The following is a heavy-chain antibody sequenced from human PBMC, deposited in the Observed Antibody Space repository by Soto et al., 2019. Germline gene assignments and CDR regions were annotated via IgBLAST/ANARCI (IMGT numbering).Heavy chain of an antibody. J-gene: IGHJ4*02. CDR3: ARVRLLAGTKPYFDY. D-gene: IGHD6-19*01. CDR1: GGSISSYY. V-gene: IGHV4-59*01. Sequence: QVQLQESGPGLVKPSETLSLTCTVSGGSISSYYCSWIRQPPGKGLEWIGYIYYSGSTNYNPSRKSRVTVSVDTSKDQFSLKLSSVTAADPGVYYGARVRLLAGTKPYFDYWGQGTLVTVSS. CDR2: IYYSGST.